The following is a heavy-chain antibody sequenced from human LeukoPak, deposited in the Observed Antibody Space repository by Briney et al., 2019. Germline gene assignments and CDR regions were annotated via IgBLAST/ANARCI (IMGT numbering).Heavy chain of an antibody. D-gene: IGHD2-21*02. Sequence: SGTPSLTCAVSGGSVSSTNSWSWVRQSPGKGLEWIGEIYHSGSANYNPSLRSRVTMSLDKSKNQFSLKLSSVTAADTAVYYCARVDPPRRLDYWGQGTLVTVSS. CDR1: GGSVSSTNS. CDR2: IYHSGSA. V-gene: IGHV4-4*02. J-gene: IGHJ4*02. CDR3: ARVDPPRRLDY.